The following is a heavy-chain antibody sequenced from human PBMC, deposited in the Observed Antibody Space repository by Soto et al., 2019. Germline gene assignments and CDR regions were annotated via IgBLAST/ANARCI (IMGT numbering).Heavy chain of an antibody. CDR1: GGTFSTYA. CDR2: IIPIFGTA. V-gene: IGHV1-69*01. CDR3: ARVTVTTLECYYYGMDV. J-gene: IGHJ6*02. D-gene: IGHD4-17*01. Sequence: QVQLVQSGAEVKKPGSSVKVSCKASGGTFSTYAISWVRQAPGQGLEWMGGIIPIFGTANYAQKFQGRVTITADESTSTAYMELSSLRSEDTAVYYCARVTVTTLECYYYGMDVWGQGTTVTVSS.